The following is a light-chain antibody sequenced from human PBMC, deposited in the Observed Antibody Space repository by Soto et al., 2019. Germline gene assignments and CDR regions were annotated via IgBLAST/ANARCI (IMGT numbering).Light chain of an antibody. CDR3: AAWDDSLNGLYV. CDR2: TNN. J-gene: IGLJ1*01. Sequence: QSVLTQPPSASGTPGQRVTISCSGGSSNIGSNTVNWYQQLPGTAPKLLIYTNNQRPSGVPDRFSGSKSGTSASLAISGLHSEDEGDYYCAAWDDSLNGLYVFGTGTNLTVL. V-gene: IGLV1-44*01. CDR1: SSNIGSNT.